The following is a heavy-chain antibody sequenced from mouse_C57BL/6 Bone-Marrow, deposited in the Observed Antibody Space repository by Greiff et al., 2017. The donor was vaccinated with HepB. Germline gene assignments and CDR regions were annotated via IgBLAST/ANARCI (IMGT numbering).Heavy chain of an antibody. CDR1: GFNIKDDY. J-gene: IGHJ3*01. Sequence: VQLKQSGAELVRPGASVKLSCTASGFNIKDDYMHWVKQRPEQGLEWIGWIDPENGDTEYASKFQGKATITADTSSNTAYLQLSSLTSEDTAVYYCTTEDSSGYPFAYWGQGTLVTVSA. CDR3: TTEDSSGYPFAY. D-gene: IGHD3-2*02. CDR2: IDPENGDT. V-gene: IGHV14-4*01.